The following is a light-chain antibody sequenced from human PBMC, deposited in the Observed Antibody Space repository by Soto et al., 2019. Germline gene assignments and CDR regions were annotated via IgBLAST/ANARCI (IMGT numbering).Light chain of an antibody. J-gene: IGLJ2*01. CDR2: EVS. CDR1: SSDVGAYNY. V-gene: IGLV2-8*01. CDR3: RPYAGSTQFV. Sequence: QSALTQPPSASGSPGQSVTISCTGTSSDVGAYNYVSWYQQHPGKAPKLMIYEVSKRPSGVPDRFSGSNSGNTASLTVSGLQAEDEADYYCRPYAGSTQFVFGGGTKLPVL.